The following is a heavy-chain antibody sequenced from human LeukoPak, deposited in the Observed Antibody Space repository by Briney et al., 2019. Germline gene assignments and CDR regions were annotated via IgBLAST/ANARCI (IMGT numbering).Heavy chain of an antibody. CDR1: GGSISSSSYY. CDR2: IYYSGST. D-gene: IGHD3-10*01. Sequence: PSETLSLTCTVSGGSISSSSYYWGWIPPPPGKGLEWIGSIYYSGSTYYNPSLKSRVTISVDTSKNQFSLKLSSVTAADTAVYYCARTRYYYNSRSYGAPYYFDYWGQGTLVTVSS. J-gene: IGHJ4*02. V-gene: IGHV4-39*01. CDR3: ARTRYYYNSRSYGAPYYFDY.